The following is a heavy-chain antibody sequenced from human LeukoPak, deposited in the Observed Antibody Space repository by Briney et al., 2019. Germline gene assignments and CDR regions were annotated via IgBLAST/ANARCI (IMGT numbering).Heavy chain of an antibody. J-gene: IGHJ4*02. V-gene: IGHV3-7*01. CDR3: AREQKDIVVVVAATHLDY. Sequence: GRSLRLSCAASGFTFDDYAMHWVRQAPGKGLEWVANIKQDGSEKYYVDSVKGRFTISRDNAKNSLYLQMNSLRAEDTAVYYCAREQKDIVVVVAATHLDYWGQGTPVTVSS. CDR1: GFTFDDYA. D-gene: IGHD2-15*01. CDR2: IKQDGSEK.